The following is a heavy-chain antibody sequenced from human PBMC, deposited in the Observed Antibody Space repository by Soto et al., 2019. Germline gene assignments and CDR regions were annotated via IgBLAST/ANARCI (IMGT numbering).Heavy chain of an antibody. CDR2: ISAHNGNT. V-gene: IGHV1-18*01. Sequence: QVQLVQSGAEVKKPGASVKVSCKASGYTFTNFGITWVRQAPGQGLEWMGWISAHNGNTNYAQKFQGRVTMTPDTSTSTAYMELRSLRSGDTAVYYCARKSGGTTVTILDYWGQGTLVTVSS. CDR3: ARKSGGTTVTILDY. D-gene: IGHD4-17*01. J-gene: IGHJ4*02. CDR1: GYTFTNFG.